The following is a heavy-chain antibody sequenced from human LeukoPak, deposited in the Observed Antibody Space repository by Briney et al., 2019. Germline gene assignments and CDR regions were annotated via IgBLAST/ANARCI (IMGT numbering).Heavy chain of an antibody. Sequence: SETLSLTCTVSGGSISSYYWSWIRQPPGKGLEWIGEINHSGSTNYNPSLKSRVTISVDTSKNQFSLKLSSVTAADTAVYYCARIKCSTSCYKVSNAFDIWGQGTMVTVSS. V-gene: IGHV4-34*01. CDR1: GGSISSYY. CDR3: ARIKCSTSCYKVSNAFDI. J-gene: IGHJ3*02. CDR2: INHSGST. D-gene: IGHD2-2*02.